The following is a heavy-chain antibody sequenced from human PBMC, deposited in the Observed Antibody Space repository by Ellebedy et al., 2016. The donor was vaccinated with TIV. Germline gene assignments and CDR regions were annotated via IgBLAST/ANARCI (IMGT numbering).Heavy chain of an antibody. V-gene: IGHV3-23*01. CDR3: AKDRTPGDGYWVFDF. J-gene: IGHJ4*02. D-gene: IGHD5-18*01. CDR1: GFSFSSYA. Sequence: GESLKISCTASGFSFSSYAMSWVRQAPGKGLEWVSGIGGSGGSRYADSVKGRFTISRDNSKSTLDLQMSSLRAEDTAVYYCAKDRTPGDGYWVFDFWGQGTLVTVST. CDR2: IGGSGGSR.